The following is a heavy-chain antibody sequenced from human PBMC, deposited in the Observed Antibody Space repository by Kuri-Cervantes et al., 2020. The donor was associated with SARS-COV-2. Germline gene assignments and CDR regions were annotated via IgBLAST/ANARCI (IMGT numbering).Heavy chain of an antibody. CDR2: IYYSGST. V-gene: IGHV4-59*01. Sequence: GSLRLSCPVSGGSISSYYWSWIRQPPGKGLEWIGYIYYSGSTNYNPSLKSRVTISVDTSKNQFSLKLSSVTAADTAVYYCARGGYSSGWYAVDWGQGTLVTVSS. J-gene: IGHJ4*02. CDR3: ARGGYSSGWYAVD. CDR1: GGSISSYY. D-gene: IGHD6-19*01.